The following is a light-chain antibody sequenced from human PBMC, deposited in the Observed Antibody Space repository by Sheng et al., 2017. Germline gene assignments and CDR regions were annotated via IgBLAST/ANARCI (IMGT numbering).Light chain of an antibody. CDR3: QQYYTTPYT. J-gene: IGKJ2*01. Sequence: DIVMTQSPDSLAVSLGERATINCKSSLSVLYSSNNKNYLAWYQQKPGQPPKLLIYWASTRESGVPDRFSGSGSGTDFTLTISSLQAEYVAVYYCQQYYTTPYTFGQGTKLEI. CDR2: WAS. CDR1: LSVLYSSNNKNY. V-gene: IGKV4-1*01.